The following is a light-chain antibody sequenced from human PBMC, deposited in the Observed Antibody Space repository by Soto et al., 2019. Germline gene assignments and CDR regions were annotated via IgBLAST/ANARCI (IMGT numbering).Light chain of an antibody. CDR3: FSYTNSGTYV. Sequence: QSVLTQPASVSGSPGQSITISCTGTSSDVGNYKYVSWYQQRPGKAPKLMIYEVSNRPSGVSNRFSGSKSGNTASLTISGLQAEDNTDYYCFSYTNSGTYVFGTGTKVTAL. J-gene: IGLJ1*01. CDR2: EVS. V-gene: IGLV2-14*01. CDR1: SSDVGNYKY.